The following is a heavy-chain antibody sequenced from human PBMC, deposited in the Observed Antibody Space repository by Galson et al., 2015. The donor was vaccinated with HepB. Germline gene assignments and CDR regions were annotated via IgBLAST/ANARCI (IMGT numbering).Heavy chain of an antibody. CDR1: GGTFSSYA. V-gene: IGHV1-69*13. D-gene: IGHD2-2*01. J-gene: IGHJ6*03. CDR2: IIPIFGTA. Sequence: SVKVSCKASGGTFSSYAISWVRQAPGQGLEWMGGIIPIFGTANYAQKFQGRVTITADESTSTAYMELSSLRSEDTAVYYCARKACSSTSCAGIYYYYYYYMDGWGKGTAVTVSS. CDR3: ARKACSSTSCAGIYYYYYYYMDG.